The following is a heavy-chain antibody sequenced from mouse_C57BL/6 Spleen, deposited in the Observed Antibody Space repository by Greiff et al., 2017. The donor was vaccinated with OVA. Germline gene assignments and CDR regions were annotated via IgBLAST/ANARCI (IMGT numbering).Heavy chain of an antibody. Sequence: QVHVKQSGAELVKPGASVKISCKASGYAFRSYWMNWVKQRPGKGLEWIGQIYPGDGDTNYNGKFKGKATLTADKSSSTAYMQLSSLTSEDSAVYFCAMDDYDAMDYWGQGTSVTVSS. CDR3: AMDDYDAMDY. J-gene: IGHJ4*01. CDR2: IYPGDGDT. V-gene: IGHV1-80*01. CDR1: GYAFRSYW.